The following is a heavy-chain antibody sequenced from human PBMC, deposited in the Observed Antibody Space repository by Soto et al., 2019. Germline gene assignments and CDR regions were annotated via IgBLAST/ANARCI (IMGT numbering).Heavy chain of an antibody. D-gene: IGHD5-12*01. V-gene: IGHV1-3*01. J-gene: IGHJ2*01. CDR3: ARSMDSGYDAHWYFDL. CDR1: GYTFTSYA. Sequence: QVQLVQSGAEVMKPGASVKVSCKASGYTFTSYAMHWVRQAPGQRLEWMGWINAGNGNTKYSQKFQGRVTITRDTSASTPYMELSSLRSEDTAVYYCARSMDSGYDAHWYFDLWGRGTLVTVSS. CDR2: INAGNGNT.